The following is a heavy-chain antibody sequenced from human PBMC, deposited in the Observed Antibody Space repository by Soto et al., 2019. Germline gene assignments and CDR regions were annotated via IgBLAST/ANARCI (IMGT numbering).Heavy chain of an antibody. D-gene: IGHD2-21*02. J-gene: IGHJ5*01. CDR1: GFNFNNQA. CDR3: AKTETMVVVTVQPRWFDS. CDR2: ISGSGATS. Sequence: QLLESGGGLVQPGGSLRLSCTASGFNFNNQAMSWIRQAPGKGLDWFSTISGSGATSLYADSVKGRFTIFKDSSQAYLDLKSLRVEDSATYYCAKTETMVVVTVQPRWFDSWGRGTLVTVS. V-gene: IGHV3-23*01.